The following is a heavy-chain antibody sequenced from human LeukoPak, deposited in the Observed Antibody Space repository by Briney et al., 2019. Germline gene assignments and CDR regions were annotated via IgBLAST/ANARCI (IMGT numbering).Heavy chain of an antibody. V-gene: IGHV4-30-4*01. CDR1: GGSISCGDYY. D-gene: IGHD3-10*01. Sequence: SETLSLACTVSGGSISCGDYYWSWIRQPPGKGLEWIGYIYYSGSTYYNPSLKSRVTISVDTSKNQFSLKLSSVTAADTAVYYCARDRPAGVDYWGQGTLVTVSS. J-gene: IGHJ4*02. CDR2: IYYSGST. CDR3: ARDRPAGVDY.